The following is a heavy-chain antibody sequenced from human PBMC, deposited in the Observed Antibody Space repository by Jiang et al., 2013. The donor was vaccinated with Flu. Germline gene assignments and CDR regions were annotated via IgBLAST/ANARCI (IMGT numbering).Heavy chain of an antibody. CDR3: ARDFAFWSGYSNYYFDY. V-gene: IGHV3-74*01. CDR1: GFSVSSYW. J-gene: IGHJ4*02. D-gene: IGHD3-3*01. Sequence: QLVESGEHWSSLGGPVRLSCAASGFSVSSYWMHWVRQVPGKGLVWISRITSDGSNTNYADSVKGRFTISRDNAKNMLYLQMNSLRAEDTAVYYCARDFAFWSGYSNYYFDYWGQGILVTVSS. CDR2: ITSDGSNT.